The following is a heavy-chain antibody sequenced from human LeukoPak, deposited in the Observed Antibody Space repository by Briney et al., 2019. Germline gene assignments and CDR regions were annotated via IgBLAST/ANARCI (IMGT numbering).Heavy chain of an antibody. V-gene: IGHV4-39*07. D-gene: IGHD3-10*01. CDR3: ARDAVLRLLWFGESWFDP. CDR2: IYYSGST. J-gene: IGHJ5*02. CDR1: GDSISSSSYY. Sequence: SETLSLTCTVSGDSISSSSYYWGWIRQPPGQGLEWIGSIYYSGSTYYNPSLKSRVTISVDTSKNQFSLKLSSVTAADTAVYYCARDAVLRLLWFGESWFDPWGQGTLVTVSS.